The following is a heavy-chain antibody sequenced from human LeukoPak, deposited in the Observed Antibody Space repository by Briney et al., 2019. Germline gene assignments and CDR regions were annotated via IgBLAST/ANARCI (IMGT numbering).Heavy chain of an antibody. CDR2: IKQDGSKK. J-gene: IGHJ4*02. D-gene: IGHD5-24*01. V-gene: IGHV3-7*04. CDR3: TRVGYIDEGIDY. Sequence: GGSRRLSCVASGFPFSSYWMTWVRQAPGKGLEGVANIKQDGSKKSYVDSVKGRFTISRDNAKNSLYLQMNSLRAEDTAIYYCTRVGYIDEGIDYWGQGTLVTVSS. CDR1: GFPFSSYW.